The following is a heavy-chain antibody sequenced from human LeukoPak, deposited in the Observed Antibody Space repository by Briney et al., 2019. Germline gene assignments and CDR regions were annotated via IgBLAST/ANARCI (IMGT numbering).Heavy chain of an antibody. J-gene: IGHJ4*02. V-gene: IGHV3-43*02. CDR2: VNGDSGST. CDR3: AKDFGYSYGTFDY. CDR1: GFNFDDYA. Sequence: GGSLRLSCAASGFNFDDYAMHWVRQAPEKGLEWVGLVNGDSGSTDYTDSVKGRFTISRDNSKNSLYLQMNSLRTEDTAVYYCAKDFGYSYGTFDYWGQGALVTVSS. D-gene: IGHD5-18*01.